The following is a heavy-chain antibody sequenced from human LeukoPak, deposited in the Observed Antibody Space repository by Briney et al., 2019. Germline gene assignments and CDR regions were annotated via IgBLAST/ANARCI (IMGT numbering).Heavy chain of an antibody. J-gene: IGHJ1*01. CDR2: MSSSSPHM. D-gene: IGHD1-26*01. CDR3: VRDSGSSYGYYFLH. CDR1: GFTFNSYS. Sequence: PRGSLRLSCAASGFTFNSYSMYWVRQAPGKGLEWVSSMSSSSPHMSYADSVKGRFSISRENANNSLYLQMNSLRAEDTAVYYCVRDSGSSYGYYFLHWGQGTLVT. V-gene: IGHV3-21*01.